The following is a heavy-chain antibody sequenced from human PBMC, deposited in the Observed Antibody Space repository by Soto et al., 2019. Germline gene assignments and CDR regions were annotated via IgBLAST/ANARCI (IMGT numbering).Heavy chain of an antibody. Sequence: QVQLQQWGAGLLKPSETLSLTCAVYGGSLSGYYWSWIRQSPAKGPEWIGEVDLSGSTTYDPSLKSLVTISLDTSKSQLSLRLTSVTAADTAVYYCARVTIAARLANLGQGPLVTVSS. J-gene: IGHJ4*02. CDR3: ARVTIAARLAN. D-gene: IGHD6-6*01. V-gene: IGHV4-34*02. CDR1: GGSLSGYY. CDR2: VDLSGST.